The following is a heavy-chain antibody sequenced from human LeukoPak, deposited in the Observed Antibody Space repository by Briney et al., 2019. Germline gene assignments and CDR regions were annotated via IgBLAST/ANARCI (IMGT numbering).Heavy chain of an antibody. CDR2: IYYSGST. Sequence: SETLSLTCTVSGGSISGTSYYWGWIRQPPGKGLEWIGSIYYSGSTYYNPSLKSRVTTSVDTSKNQFSLKLSSVTAADTAVYYCARVQSRLSWFDPWGQGTLVTVSS. CDR1: GGSISGTSYY. J-gene: IGHJ5*02. CDR3: ARVQSRLSWFDP. V-gene: IGHV4-39*07.